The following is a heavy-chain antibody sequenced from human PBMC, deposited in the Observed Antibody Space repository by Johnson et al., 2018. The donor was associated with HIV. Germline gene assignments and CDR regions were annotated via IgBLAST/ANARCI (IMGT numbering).Heavy chain of an antibody. Sequence: VQLVESGGGLVKPGGSLRLSCAASGFTFSNAWMSWVRQAPGKGLEWVGRIKSKTDADTYYPDSVKGRFTASRDNSKNTLYLQMNSLRAEDTAVYYCARDPYDRDAFDIWGQGTMVTVSS. V-gene: IGHV3-15*01. J-gene: IGHJ3*02. CDR2: IKSKTDADT. CDR3: ARDPYDRDAFDI. D-gene: IGHD3-16*01. CDR1: GFTFSNAW.